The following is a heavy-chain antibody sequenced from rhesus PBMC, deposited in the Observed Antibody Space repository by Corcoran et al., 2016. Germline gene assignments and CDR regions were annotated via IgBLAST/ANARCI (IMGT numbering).Heavy chain of an antibody. D-gene: IGHD4-29*01. CDR1: GFTFSSYG. J-gene: IGHJ4*01. CDR2: ISNGVGST. CDR3: ANYDYGSSYDFDY. V-gene: IGHV3S5*01. Sequence: EVQLVESGGGLVQPGGSLRLSCAASGFTFSSYGMTWVRQAPGKGLEWVSYISNGVGSTYYADSVKGRFTISRDNSKNTLSLQMNSLRAEDTAVYYCANYDYGSSYDFDYWGQGVLVTVSS.